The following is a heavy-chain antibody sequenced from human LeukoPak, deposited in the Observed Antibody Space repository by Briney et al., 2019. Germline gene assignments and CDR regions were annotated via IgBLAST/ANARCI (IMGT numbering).Heavy chain of an antibody. CDR1: DGSISNSF. CDR3: ANSYDGRIVPFDN. D-gene: IGHD4-23*01. J-gene: IGHJ4*02. V-gene: IGHV4-4*09. CDR2: IHTSGST. Sequence: SETLSLTCTVPDGSISNSFWNWVRQPPGKGLEWIAYIHTSGSTNYNPAFKSRVTLSVDTSKSQFSLRLNSVTASDTAVYYCANSYDGRIVPFDNWGQGTLVTVSS.